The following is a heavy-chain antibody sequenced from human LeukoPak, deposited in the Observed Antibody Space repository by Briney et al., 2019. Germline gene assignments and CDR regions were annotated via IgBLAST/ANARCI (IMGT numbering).Heavy chain of an antibody. Sequence: SGPTLVNPTQTLTLTCTFSGFSLSTSGMRVSWIRQPPAKALEWLARIDWDDDKFYSTSLKTRLTISKDTSKNQVVLTMTNMDPVDTATYYCARSGAFGGGRWYFDYWGQGTLVTVSS. J-gene: IGHJ4*02. CDR1: GFSLSTSGMR. D-gene: IGHD3-16*01. V-gene: IGHV2-70*04. CDR2: IDWDDDK. CDR3: ARSGAFGGGRWYFDY.